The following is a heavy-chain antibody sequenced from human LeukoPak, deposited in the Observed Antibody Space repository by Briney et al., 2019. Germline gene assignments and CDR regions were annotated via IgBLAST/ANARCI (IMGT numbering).Heavy chain of an antibody. CDR2: ISDSGGGT. CDR3: AKVGVGWVAFEY. CDR1: GFTFSNFA. D-gene: IGHD3-16*01. V-gene: IGHV3-23*01. Sequence: GGSLRLSCAASGFTFSNFAMCWVRQAPGKGLQWVSAISDSGGGTFYADSVKGRFTISRDNSKNTLYLQMNSLRAEDTAVYYCAKVGVGWVAFEYWGQGTLVTVSS. J-gene: IGHJ4*02.